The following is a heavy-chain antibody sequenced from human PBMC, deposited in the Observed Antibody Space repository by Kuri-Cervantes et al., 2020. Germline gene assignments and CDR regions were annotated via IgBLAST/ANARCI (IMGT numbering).Heavy chain of an antibody. D-gene: IGHD3-22*01. CDR3: ARNLNYYGSSDSYYYSYGMDV. V-gene: IGHV1-2*04. Sequence: ASVKVSCKASGYTFTGYYMHWVRQAPGQGLEWMGWINPNSGGTNYAQKFQGWVTMTRDTSISTAYMELSRLRSDDTAVYYCARNLNYYGSSDSYYYSYGMDVWGQGTTVTVSS. CDR2: INPNSGGT. CDR1: GYTFTGYY. J-gene: IGHJ6*02.